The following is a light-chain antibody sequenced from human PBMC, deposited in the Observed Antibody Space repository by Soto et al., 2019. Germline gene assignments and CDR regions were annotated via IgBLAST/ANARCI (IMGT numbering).Light chain of an antibody. V-gene: IGKV3-20*01. CDR3: HQYGISPPT. CDR2: GVS. J-gene: IGKJ1*01. Sequence: EVVFTQSPCTLSLSPGERATLSCRASQSVSGSDLAWYQQKPGQAPRLLISGVSNRATGTPDRFSGSGSGTDFTLTISSLEPEDFAVFYCHQYGISPPTFGPGTKVDIK. CDR1: QSVSGSD.